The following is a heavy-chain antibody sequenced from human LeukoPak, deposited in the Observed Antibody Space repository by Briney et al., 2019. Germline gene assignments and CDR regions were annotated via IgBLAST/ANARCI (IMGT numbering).Heavy chain of an antibody. Sequence: SETLSLTCSVSGGSISSSSYYWVWIRQPPGKGLEWIGSFYYSGNTYYNPSLKSRVTISVDTSKNEFSLKLRSVTAADTAVYYCARTAGIAVAGSRQYFDYWGQGMLVTVSS. V-gene: IGHV4-39*01. D-gene: IGHD6-19*01. CDR3: ARTAGIAVAGSRQYFDY. CDR1: GGSISSSSYY. CDR2: FYYSGNT. J-gene: IGHJ4*02.